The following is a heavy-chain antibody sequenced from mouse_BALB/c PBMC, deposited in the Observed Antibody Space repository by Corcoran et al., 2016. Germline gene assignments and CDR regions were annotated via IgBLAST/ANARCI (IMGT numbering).Heavy chain of an antibody. CDR1: GYSITSGYY. CDR2: ISYDGSN. Sequence: DVQLQESGPGLVKPSQSLSLTCSVTGYSITSGYYWNWIRQFPGNKLEWMGYISYDGSNNYNPSLKNRISITRDTSKNQFFLKLNSVTTEDTATYYCATLLRPFDYWGQGTTLTDSS. D-gene: IGHD1-2*01. CDR3: ATLLRPFDY. V-gene: IGHV3-6*02. J-gene: IGHJ2*01.